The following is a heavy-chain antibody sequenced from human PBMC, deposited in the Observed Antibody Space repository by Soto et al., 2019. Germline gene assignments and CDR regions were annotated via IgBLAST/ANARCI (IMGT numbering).Heavy chain of an antibody. V-gene: IGHV4-30-4*01. J-gene: IGHJ5*02. CDR3: VRTARQGAVAPHWFDR. CDR2: ISYSGNT. CDR1: GDSMNNADYF. Sequence: SETLSLTCSVSGDSMNNADYFWTWIRQPPGKGLQWIGYISYSGNTFYNPSLKTRLTISVDTSKNQFSLKLTSVTAAETAVYYCVRTARQGAVAPHWFDRWGQGTQVTVS. D-gene: IGHD2-21*02.